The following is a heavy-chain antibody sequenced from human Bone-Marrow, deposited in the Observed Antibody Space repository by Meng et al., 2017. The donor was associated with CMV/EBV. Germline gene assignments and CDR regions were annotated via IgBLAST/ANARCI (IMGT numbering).Heavy chain of an antibody. CDR3: ARYLSGGAALLRY. V-gene: IGHV5-51*01. CDR2: IHPSDSAT. Sequence: GESLKISCKGSGYSFPSYWIGWVRQMPGKGLEWMGSIHPSDSATRYNPSFQGQVSISADKSSSTAYLQWRRLTASDTAMYYCARYLSGGAALLRYWGQGTTVTVSS. D-gene: IGHD2-15*01. J-gene: IGHJ6*02. CDR1: GYSFPSYW.